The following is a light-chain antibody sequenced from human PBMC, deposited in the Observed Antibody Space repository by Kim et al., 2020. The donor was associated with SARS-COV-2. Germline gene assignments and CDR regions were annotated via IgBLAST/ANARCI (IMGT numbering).Light chain of an antibody. CDR3: QAWDSSTAV. CDR2: QDS. J-gene: IGLJ3*02. CDR1: TVGDKY. V-gene: IGLV3-1*01. Sequence: SVSPGQTASITCSGDTVGDKYACWYQQKPGQSPVLVIYQDSKRPSGIPERFSGSNSGNTATLTISGTQAMDEADYYCQAWDSSTAVFGGGTQLTVL.